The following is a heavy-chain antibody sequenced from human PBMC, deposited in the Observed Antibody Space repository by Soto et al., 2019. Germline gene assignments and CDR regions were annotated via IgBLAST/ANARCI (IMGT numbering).Heavy chain of an antibody. CDR2: IWYDGSNK. Sequence: GGSLRLSCAASGFTFSSYGIHWVRQAPGKGLEWVAVIWYDGSNKYYADSVKGRFTISRDNSKNTLYLQMNSLRAEDTAVYFCARMKGYSSSFDYWGQGTLVTVSS. CDR1: GFTFSSYG. D-gene: IGHD6-13*01. V-gene: IGHV3-33*01. J-gene: IGHJ4*02. CDR3: ARMKGYSSSFDY.